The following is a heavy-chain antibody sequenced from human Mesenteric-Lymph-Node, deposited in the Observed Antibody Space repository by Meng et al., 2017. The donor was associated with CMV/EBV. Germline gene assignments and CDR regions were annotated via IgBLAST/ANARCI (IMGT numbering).Heavy chain of an antibody. D-gene: IGHD2-2*01. CDR2: MNPNSGNT. CDR3: ARAHRYCSSTSCLYYFDY. J-gene: IGHJ4*02. V-gene: IGHV1-8*02. Sequence: ASVKVSCKASGGAFNTYIFNWVRQAPGQGLEWMGWMNPNSGNTGYAQKFQGRVTMTRNTSISTAYMELSSLRSEDTAVYYCARAHRYCSSTSCLYYFDYWGQGTLVTVSS. CDR1: GGAFNTYI.